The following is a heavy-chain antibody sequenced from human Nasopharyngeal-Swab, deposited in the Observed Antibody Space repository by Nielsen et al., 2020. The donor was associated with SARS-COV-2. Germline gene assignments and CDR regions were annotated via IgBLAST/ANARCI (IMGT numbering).Heavy chain of an antibody. CDR1: GFSYSNYG. D-gene: IGHD1-26*01. CDR2: VYSDGTT. Sequence: GESLKISCAASGFSYSNYGMNWVRQAPGKGLEWVSVVYSDGTTHYADSVKGRFTISRDEGKNSLSLQMNSLRDEDTAVYYCAKGTGATYRAIDYWGQGTLVTASS. V-gene: IGHV3-53*01. J-gene: IGHJ4*02. CDR3: AKGTGATYRAIDY.